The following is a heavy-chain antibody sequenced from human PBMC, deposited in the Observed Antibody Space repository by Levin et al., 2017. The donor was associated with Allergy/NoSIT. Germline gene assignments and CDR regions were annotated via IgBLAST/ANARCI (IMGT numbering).Heavy chain of an antibody. CDR2: IYYSGST. CDR3: ASPYCSGGSCAYFDY. Sequence: PSETLSLTCTVSGGSISSSSYYWGWIRQPPGKGLEWIGSIYYSGSTYYNPSLKSRVTISVDTSKNQFSLKLSSVTAADTAVYYCASPYCSGGSCAYFDYWGQGTLVTVSS. D-gene: IGHD2-15*01. J-gene: IGHJ4*02. CDR1: GGSISSSSYY. V-gene: IGHV4-39*01.